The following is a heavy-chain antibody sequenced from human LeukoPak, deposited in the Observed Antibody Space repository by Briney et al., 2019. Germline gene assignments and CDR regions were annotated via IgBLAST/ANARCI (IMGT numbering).Heavy chain of an antibody. CDR2: ISSSGSTI. CDR3: AREVGTPQAFDI. CDR1: GFTFSDYY. V-gene: IGHV3-11*04. Sequence: PGGSLRLSCAASGFTFSDYYMSWIRQAPGKGLEWVSYISSSGSTIYYADSVRGRFTISRDNAKNSLYLQMNSLKAEDTAIYYCAREVGTPQAFDIWGQGTMVTVS. D-gene: IGHD1-26*01. J-gene: IGHJ3*02.